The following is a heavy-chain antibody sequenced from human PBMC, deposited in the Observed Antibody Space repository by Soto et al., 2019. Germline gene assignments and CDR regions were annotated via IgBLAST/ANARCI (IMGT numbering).Heavy chain of an antibody. Sequence: GASVKVSCKASGYTFTSYGISWVRQAPGQGLEWMGWISAYNGNTNYAQKLQGRVTMTTDTSTSTAYMELRSLRSDDTAVYYCARGYCSGGSRYSADYWGQGTLVTVSS. V-gene: IGHV1-18*01. CDR1: GYTFTSYG. CDR3: ARGYCSGGSRYSADY. J-gene: IGHJ4*02. D-gene: IGHD2-15*01. CDR2: ISAYNGNT.